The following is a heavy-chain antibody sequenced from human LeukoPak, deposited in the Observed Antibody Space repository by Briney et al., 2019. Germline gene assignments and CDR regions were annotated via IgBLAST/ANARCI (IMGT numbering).Heavy chain of an antibody. J-gene: IGHJ4*02. CDR3: TSFYETN. CDR2: VNSDGSAT. CDR1: GFIFTKYW. V-gene: IGHV3-74*01. D-gene: IGHD2/OR15-2a*01. Sequence: GGSLRLSCAASGFIFTKYWMHWVRQAPGKGLVWVSHVNSDGSATSYADSVKGRFTISRDNAKNTVYLHMNSLRVEDTAVYYCTSFYETNWGQGTLVTVST.